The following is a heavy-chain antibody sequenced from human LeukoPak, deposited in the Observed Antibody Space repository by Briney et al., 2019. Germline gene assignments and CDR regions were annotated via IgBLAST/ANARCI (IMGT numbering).Heavy chain of an antibody. CDR3: ARDREVGATTEGFWYSDP. D-gene: IGHD1-26*01. CDR2: FDPEDGET. CDR1: GYTLTELS. V-gene: IGHV1-24*01. J-gene: IGHJ2*01. Sequence: GASVKVSCKVSGYTLTELSMHWVRQAPGKGLEWMGGFDPEDGETIYAQKFQGRVTITADKSATTAYMELSSLRSEDTAVYYCARDREVGATTEGFWYSDPWGRGTLVTVSS.